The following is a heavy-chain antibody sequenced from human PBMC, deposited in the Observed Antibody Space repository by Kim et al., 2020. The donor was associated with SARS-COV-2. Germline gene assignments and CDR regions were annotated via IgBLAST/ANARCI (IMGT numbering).Heavy chain of an antibody. Sequence: SQTLSLTCAISGDSVSSNSAAWNWIRQSPSRGLEWLGRTYYRSKWYNDYAVSVKSRITINPDTSKNQFSLQLNSVTPEDTAVYYCARAPLYCSSTSCSNPYYYYGMDVWGQGTTVTVSS. D-gene: IGHD2-2*01. CDR1: GDSVSSNSAA. J-gene: IGHJ6*02. V-gene: IGHV6-1*01. CDR3: ARAPLYCSSTSCSNPYYYYGMDV. CDR2: TYYRSKWYN.